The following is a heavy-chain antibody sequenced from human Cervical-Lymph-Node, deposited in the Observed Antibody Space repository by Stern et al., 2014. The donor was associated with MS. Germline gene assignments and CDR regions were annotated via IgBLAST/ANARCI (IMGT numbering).Heavy chain of an antibody. CDR1: GYTFTGDY. Sequence: VQLVESGAEVKKPGASVKVSCKASGYTFTGDYMHWVRQAPGPGLAWMGRITPNSGGTNYAQKFQGRVTMPRDTSISTAYMELSRLRSDDTAVYYCARGGRTRGDGYKPWGQGTLVTVSS. D-gene: IGHD5-24*01. V-gene: IGHV1-2*06. CDR3: ARGGRTRGDGYKP. CDR2: ITPNSGGT. J-gene: IGHJ4*02.